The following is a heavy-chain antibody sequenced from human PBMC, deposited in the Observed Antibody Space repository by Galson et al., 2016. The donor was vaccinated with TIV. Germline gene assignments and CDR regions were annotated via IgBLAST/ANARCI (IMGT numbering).Heavy chain of an antibody. V-gene: IGHV1-8*01. Sequence: SVTVSCKASGYTFTSFDISWIRQAPGQGLEWVGWMSPSTGNKGYAQKFRGRITMTRHPSTTTVYMELSGLTSEDTAVYYCAIGHYYDRSGYFFDFWGQGTLVTVSS. CDR3: AIGHYYDRSGYFFDF. D-gene: IGHD3-22*01. CDR1: GYTFTSFD. CDR2: MSPSTGNK. J-gene: IGHJ4*02.